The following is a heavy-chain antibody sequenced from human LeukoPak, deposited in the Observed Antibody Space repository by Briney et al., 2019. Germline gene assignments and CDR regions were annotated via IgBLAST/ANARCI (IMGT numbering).Heavy chain of an antibody. J-gene: IGHJ4*02. CDR3: ARELYDFWSGYYTGMAGY. D-gene: IGHD3-3*01. CDR1: GYTFTSYG. Sequence: ASVKVSCTASGYTFTSYGISWVRQAPGQGLEWMGWISAYNGNTNYAQKLQGRVTMTTDTSTSTAYMELRSLRSDDTAVYYCARELYDFWSGYYTGMAGYWGQGTPVTVSS. V-gene: IGHV1-18*01. CDR2: ISAYNGNT.